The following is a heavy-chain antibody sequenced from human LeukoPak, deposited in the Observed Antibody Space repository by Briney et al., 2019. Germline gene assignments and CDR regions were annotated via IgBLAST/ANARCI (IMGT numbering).Heavy chain of an antibody. D-gene: IGHD5-18*01. CDR3: ARDKAMIQLWLPGAFDI. CDR1: GDSISTSNSY. V-gene: IGHV4-39*07. CDR2: IYYSGNT. J-gene: IGHJ3*02. Sequence: TETLSLTCTVSGDSISTSNSYWGWIRQPPGKGLEWIGSIYYSGNTYYNASLKSRVTISVDTSKNQFSLRLSSVTAADTAVYYCARDKAMIQLWLPGAFDIWGQGTMVTVSS.